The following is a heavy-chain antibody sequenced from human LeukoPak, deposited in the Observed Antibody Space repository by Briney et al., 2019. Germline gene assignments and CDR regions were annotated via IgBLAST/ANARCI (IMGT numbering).Heavy chain of an antibody. CDR1: GYTFPSYW. V-gene: IGHV5-51*01. D-gene: IGHD4-23*01. Sequence: GDSLKISCKGSGYTFPSYWIGWVRQTPGKGLEWMGIIYPGDSDTRYSPTFQGQVTISADKSISTAYLQWGSLKASDTAMYYCARFVSLSVVTSLFDSWGQGTLVTVSS. J-gene: IGHJ4*02. CDR2: IYPGDSDT. CDR3: ARFVSLSVVTSLFDS.